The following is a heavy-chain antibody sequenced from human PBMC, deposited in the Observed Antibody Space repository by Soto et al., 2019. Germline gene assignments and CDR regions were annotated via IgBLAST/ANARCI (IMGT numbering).Heavy chain of an antibody. D-gene: IGHD3-10*01. CDR2: ISTNGGST. V-gene: IGHV3-64*01. CDR1: GFTFSSYA. J-gene: IGHJ6*02. Sequence: EVQLVESGGGLVQPGGSLRLSCAASGFTFSSYAMHWVRQAPGKGLGYFSAISTNGGSTYYANSVKGRFTISRDNSKNTLYLQMGSLRVEDMAVYYCARAGFWYGSGIYGYGIDVWGQGTTVTVSS. CDR3: ARAGFWYGSGIYGYGIDV.